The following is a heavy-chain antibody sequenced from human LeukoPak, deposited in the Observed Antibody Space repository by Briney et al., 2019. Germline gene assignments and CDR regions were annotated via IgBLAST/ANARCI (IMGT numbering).Heavy chain of an antibody. CDR1: GYTFAGYY. V-gene: IGHV1-2*02. J-gene: IGHJ3*02. CDR2: INPNSGGT. Sequence: ASVKVSCKASGYTFAGYYMHWVRQAPGQGLEWMGWINPNSGGTNYAQKFQGRFTLTRDTSITTAYMELSRLRLDDTAVYYCAPRYCSSSSCFDVFDIWGQGTMVTVSS. CDR3: APRYCSSSSCFDVFDI. D-gene: IGHD2-2*01.